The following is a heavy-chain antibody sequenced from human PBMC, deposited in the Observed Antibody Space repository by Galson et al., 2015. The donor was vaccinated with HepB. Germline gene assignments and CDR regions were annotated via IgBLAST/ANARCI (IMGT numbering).Heavy chain of an antibody. CDR3: AKSPSTSFISVWGSYREYYFDY. Sequence: SLRLSCAASGFTFSSYAMSWVRQAPGKGLEWVSVISNSGGSTYYADSVRGRFTISRDNSKNTLSLQINSLRAEDTAIYYCAKSPSTSFISVWGSYREYYFDYWGQGTLVTVSS. J-gene: IGHJ4*02. D-gene: IGHD3-16*02. V-gene: IGHV3-23*01. CDR2: ISNSGGST. CDR1: GFTFSSYA.